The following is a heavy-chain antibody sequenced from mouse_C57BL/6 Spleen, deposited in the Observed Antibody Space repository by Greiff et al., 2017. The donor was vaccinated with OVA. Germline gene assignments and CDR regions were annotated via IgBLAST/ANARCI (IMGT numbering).Heavy chain of an antibody. Sequence: VQLKESGPGLVKPSQSLSLTCSVTGYSITSGYYWNWIRQFPGNKLEWMGYISYDGSNNYNPSLKNRISITRDTSKNQFFLKLNSVTTEDTATYYCARDLLDSSGPAWFAYWGQGTLVTVSA. CDR2: ISYDGSN. CDR3: ARDLLDSSGPAWFAY. J-gene: IGHJ3*01. CDR1: GYSITSGYY. V-gene: IGHV3-6*01. D-gene: IGHD3-2*02.